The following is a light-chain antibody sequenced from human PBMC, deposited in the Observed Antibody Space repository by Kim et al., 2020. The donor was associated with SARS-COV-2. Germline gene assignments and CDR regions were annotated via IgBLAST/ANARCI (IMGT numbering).Light chain of an antibody. CDR1: NSNIGNNY. CDR2: DIV. V-gene: IGLV1-51*01. CDR3: ATWDGSLNKGM. J-gene: IGLJ3*02. Sequence: GQKVTISCYGSNSNIGNNYVSWYQHLPETAPRLLIYDIVQRPSGIPDRFSGSKSGTTATLDITGLQPGDEADYYCATWDGSLNKGMFGGGTQLTVL.